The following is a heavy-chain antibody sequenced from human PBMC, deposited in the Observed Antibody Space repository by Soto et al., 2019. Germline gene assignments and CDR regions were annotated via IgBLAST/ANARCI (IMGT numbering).Heavy chain of an antibody. CDR1: GYTFTSYG. CDR2: ISAYNGNT. V-gene: IGHV1-18*04. Sequence: ASVKVSCKASGYTFTSYGISWVRQAPGQGLEWMGWISAYNGNTNYAQKLQGRVTMTTDTSTSTAYMGLRSLRSDDTAVYYCARDVWEVGASIFDYWGQGTLVTVSS. D-gene: IGHD1-26*01. CDR3: ARDVWEVGASIFDY. J-gene: IGHJ4*02.